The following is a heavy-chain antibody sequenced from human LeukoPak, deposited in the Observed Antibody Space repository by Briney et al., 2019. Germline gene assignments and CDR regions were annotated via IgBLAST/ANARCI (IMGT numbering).Heavy chain of an antibody. CDR3: ARVITTPDY. Sequence: SETLSLTCTVSGGSISSSSYYWGWIRQPPGKGLEWIGTIYHSGSTYYNPSLKSRVTISVATSKNQFSLKLSSVTAADTAVYYCARVITTPDYWGQGTLVTVSS. CDR2: IYHSGST. D-gene: IGHD3-22*01. J-gene: IGHJ4*02. V-gene: IGHV4-39*07. CDR1: GGSISSSSYY.